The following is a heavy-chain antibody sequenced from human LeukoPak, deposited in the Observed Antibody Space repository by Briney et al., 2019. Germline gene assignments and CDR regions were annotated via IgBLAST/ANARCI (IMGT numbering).Heavy chain of an antibody. J-gene: IGHJ4*02. CDR3: ARGRGVQLWSQKLYYFDY. D-gene: IGHD5-18*01. Sequence: SETLSLTCGVYGGPFSVYYWSWIRQPPGKGLEWIGEINHSGSTNYNPSLKSRVTISVDTSKNQFSLKLSSVTAADTAVYYCARGRGVQLWSQKLYYFDYWGQGTLVTVSS. CDR2: INHSGST. CDR1: GGPFSVYY. V-gene: IGHV4-34*01.